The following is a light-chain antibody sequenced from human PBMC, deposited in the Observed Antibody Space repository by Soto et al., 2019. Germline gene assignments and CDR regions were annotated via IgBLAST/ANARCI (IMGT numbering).Light chain of an antibody. CDR2: GAS. V-gene: IGKV3-11*01. CDR1: QSVSSY. J-gene: IGKJ5*01. Sequence: EIVLTQSPGTLSLSPGERATLSCRASQSVSSYLAWYQQKPGQAPRLLIYGASNRATGIPARFSGSGSGTDFTLTISSLEPEDFAVYYCQQHFNGPITFGQGTRLEIK. CDR3: QQHFNGPIT.